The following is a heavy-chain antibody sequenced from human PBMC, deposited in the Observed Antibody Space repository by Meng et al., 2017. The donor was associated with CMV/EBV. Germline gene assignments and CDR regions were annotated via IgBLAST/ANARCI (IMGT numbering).Heavy chain of an antibody. D-gene: IGHD3-3*01. CDR3: ARDVGGTITIFGVVIMGAFDI. Sequence: SVKVSCTASVYTFTGYYMHWVGQAPGQGREWMGWINPNSGGTNYAQKFQGRVTMTRDTSISTAYMELSRLRSDDTAVYYCARDVGGTITIFGVVIMGAFDIWGQGTMVTVSS. CDR1: VYTFTGYY. J-gene: IGHJ3*02. V-gene: IGHV1-2*02. CDR2: INPNSGGT.